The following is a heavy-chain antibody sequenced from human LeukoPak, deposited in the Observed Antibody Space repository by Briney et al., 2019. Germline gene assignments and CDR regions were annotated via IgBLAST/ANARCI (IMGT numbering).Heavy chain of an antibody. J-gene: IGHJ4*02. CDR3: ATYFYGDYALHYFDY. D-gene: IGHD4-17*01. V-gene: IGHV4-4*02. Sequence: PSDTLSLTCTVCGGFITSGIHWWRWARQTPGKGVEWLGEIYQSGTTNYKPSLKSRVTMSLDKSRNLFSLQLSSVTAADTAVYYCATYFYGDYALHYFDYWGQGALVTVSS. CDR2: IYQSGTT. CDR1: GGFITSGIHW.